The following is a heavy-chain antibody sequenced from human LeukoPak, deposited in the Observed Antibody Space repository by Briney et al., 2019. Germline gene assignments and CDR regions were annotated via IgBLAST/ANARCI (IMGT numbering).Heavy chain of an antibody. D-gene: IGHD4-23*01. Sequence: SETLSLTCTVSGGSISSGSYYWSWIRQPAGKGLEWIGRIYTSGSTNYNPSLKSRVTISVDTSKNQFSLKLSSVTAADTAVYYCARDSGYGGNSANYYFDYWGQGTLSPSPQ. J-gene: IGHJ4*02. CDR3: ARDSGYGGNSANYYFDY. V-gene: IGHV4-61*02. CDR1: GGSISSGSYY. CDR2: IYTSGST.